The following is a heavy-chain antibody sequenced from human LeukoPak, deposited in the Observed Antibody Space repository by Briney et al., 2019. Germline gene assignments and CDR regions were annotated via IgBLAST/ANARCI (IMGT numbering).Heavy chain of an antibody. CDR1: GYTFTGYY. V-gene: IGHV1-2*02. J-gene: IGHJ3*02. CDR2: INPNSGGT. Sequence: GASVKVSCKASGYTFTGYYMHWVRQAPGQGLEWMGWINPNSGGTNYAQKFQGRVTMTRDTSLSTAYMELSRLRSDDTAVYYCARQAVVTPWYAFDIWGQGTMVTVSS. D-gene: IGHD4-23*01. CDR3: ARQAVVTPWYAFDI.